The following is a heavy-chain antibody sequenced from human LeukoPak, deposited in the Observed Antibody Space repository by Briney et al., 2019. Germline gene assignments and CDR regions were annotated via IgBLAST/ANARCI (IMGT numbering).Heavy chain of an antibody. V-gene: IGHV3-23*01. CDR3: AKKVVVGATSPYSDFQD. D-gene: IGHD1-26*01. Sequence: GGSLRLSCVASGFTFSSYAMSWVRQAPGKGLEWVSAISGSGLTTHYAGSVKGRFSISRDNSKNTLYLQMNSLRAEDTALYYCAKKVVVGATSPYSDFQDWGQGTLVTVSS. CDR2: ISGSGLTT. CDR1: GFTFSSYA. J-gene: IGHJ1*01.